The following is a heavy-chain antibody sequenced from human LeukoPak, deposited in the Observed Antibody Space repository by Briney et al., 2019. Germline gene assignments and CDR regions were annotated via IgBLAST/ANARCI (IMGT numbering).Heavy chain of an antibody. V-gene: IGHV3-15*01. Sequence: SGGSLRLSCAASEFTFSNAWMSWVRQAPGKGLEWVGLIKSKTDGGTIEYAAPVKGRFTISRDDSKNMLYLQMNSLKTEDTAVYYCTTDPMSRGVIYFWGQGTLVTVSS. CDR1: EFTFSNAW. D-gene: IGHD3-10*01. CDR2: IKSKTDGGTI. J-gene: IGHJ4*02. CDR3: TTDPMSRGVIYF.